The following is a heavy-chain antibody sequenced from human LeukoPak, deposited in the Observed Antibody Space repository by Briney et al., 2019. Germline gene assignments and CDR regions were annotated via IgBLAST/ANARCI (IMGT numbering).Heavy chain of an antibody. CDR1: GFTFSGSD. CDR3: TVALVSYDY. V-gene: IGHV3-73*01. CDR2: IRSKANSYAT. Sequence: GGSLKLSCAASGFTFSGSDMHWVRQASGKGLEWVGRIRSKANSYATAYAASVKGRFTISRDDSKNTAYLQMNSLKTEDTAVYYCTVALVSYDYWGQGTLVTVSS. J-gene: IGHJ4*02.